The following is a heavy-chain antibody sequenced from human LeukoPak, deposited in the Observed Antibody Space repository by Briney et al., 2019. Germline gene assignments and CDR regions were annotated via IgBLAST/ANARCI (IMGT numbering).Heavy chain of an antibody. CDR3: ARRAYCGGDCYSFDY. V-gene: IGHV4-59*13. D-gene: IGHD2-21*02. CDR1: GGSISSYY. Sequence: SETLSLTCTVSGGSISSYYWSWIRQPPGKGLEWIGYIYYSGTTNYNPSLKSRVTISVDTSKNQFSLKLSSVTAADTAVYYCARRAYCGGDCYSFDYWAQGTLVTVSS. CDR2: IYYSGTT. J-gene: IGHJ4*02.